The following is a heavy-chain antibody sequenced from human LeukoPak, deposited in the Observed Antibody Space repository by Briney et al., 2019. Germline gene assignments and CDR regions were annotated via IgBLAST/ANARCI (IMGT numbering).Heavy chain of an antibody. D-gene: IGHD3-10*01. CDR2: IIHNGSR. J-gene: IGHJ4*02. V-gene: IGHV4-34*12. Sequence: SETLSLTCDVYGDSFSGYYWTWIRQTPEKGLEWIGEIIHNGSRSVNPSLESRVTISRDTSKNQFSPKLSSVIAADTAVYYCARHWGVGLYYFDYWGQGTLVTVSS. CDR3: ARHWGVGLYYFDY. CDR1: GDSFSGYY.